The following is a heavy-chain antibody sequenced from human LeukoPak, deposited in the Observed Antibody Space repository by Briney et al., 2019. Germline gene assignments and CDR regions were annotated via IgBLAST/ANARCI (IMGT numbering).Heavy chain of an antibody. CDR2: IYYSGST. V-gene: IGHV4-59*01. CDR1: GGSISSYY. J-gene: IGHJ3*02. D-gene: IGHD3-22*01. CDR3: ARDLGLEAFDI. Sequence: PSETLSLTCTVSGGSISSYYWSWIRQPPGKGLEWIGYIYYSGSTNYNPSLKSRVTISVDTSKNQFSLKLSSVTAADTAVYYCARDLGLEAFDIWGQGTMVTVSS.